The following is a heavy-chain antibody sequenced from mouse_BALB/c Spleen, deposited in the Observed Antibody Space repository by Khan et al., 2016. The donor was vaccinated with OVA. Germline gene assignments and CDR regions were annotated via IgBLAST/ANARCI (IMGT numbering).Heavy chain of an antibody. CDR1: GYTFTSNT. CDR2: INPSSGYT. Sequence: QVQLQQPGAELARPGASVKMSCKASGYTFTSNTMHWVKQRPGQGLEWIGYINPSSGYTNYNQNFKDKATLTADKSSSTAYLQLSSLTSEDSAVYYCARRHTVCTKDYWCLGSSVAVSS. D-gene: IGHD1-1*01. CDR3: ARRHTVCTKDY. V-gene: IGHV1-4*01. J-gene: IGHJ4*01.